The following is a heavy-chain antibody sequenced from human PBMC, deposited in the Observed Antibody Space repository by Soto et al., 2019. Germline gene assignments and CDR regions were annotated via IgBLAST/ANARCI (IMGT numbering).Heavy chain of an antibody. J-gene: IGHJ5*02. CDR3: ARLKQDYAVA. D-gene: IGHD3-16*01. Sequence: QVQLVQSGAEVKKPGASVKVSCKASGYTFTSYDINWVRLATGQGLEWMGWVNPNSGNTAYAQKFQGRVTMTRSTSISTAYMELSSLRSEDTDVYYGARLKQDYAVAWGQGTLVTVSS. V-gene: IGHV1-8*01. CDR2: VNPNSGNT. CDR1: GYTFTSYD.